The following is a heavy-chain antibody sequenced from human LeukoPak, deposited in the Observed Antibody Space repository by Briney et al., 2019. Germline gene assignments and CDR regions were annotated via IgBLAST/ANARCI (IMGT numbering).Heavy chain of an antibody. Sequence: GESLKISCKGSGYSFTSYWIGWVRQMPGKGLEWMGIIYPGDSDTRYSPSFQGQFTISADKSISTAYLQWSSLKASDTAMYYCASVTMVRGVPWAFDYWGQGTLVTVSS. J-gene: IGHJ4*02. CDR3: ASVTMVRGVPWAFDY. D-gene: IGHD3-10*01. CDR1: GYSFTSYW. CDR2: IYPGDSDT. V-gene: IGHV5-51*01.